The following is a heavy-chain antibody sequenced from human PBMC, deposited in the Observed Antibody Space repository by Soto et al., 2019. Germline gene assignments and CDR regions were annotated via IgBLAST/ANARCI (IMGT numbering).Heavy chain of an antibody. CDR2: NIPIFGST. CDR1: RDTFSNYA. CDR3: ARGETYLGV. Sequence: QVQLVQSGAEVKKPGSSVKVSCKASRDTFSNYAINWVRQAPGQGLEWMGGNIPIFGSTKYEAKFQGRVTIIADESTSTAYMELSSLRFEDTAVYYCARGETYLGVWGQGTTVTVSS. V-gene: IGHV1-69*01. J-gene: IGHJ6*02. D-gene: IGHD3-16*01.